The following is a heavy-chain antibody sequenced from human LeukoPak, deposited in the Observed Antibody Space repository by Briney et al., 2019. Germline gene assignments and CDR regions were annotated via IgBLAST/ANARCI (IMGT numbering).Heavy chain of an antibody. D-gene: IGHD6-13*01. J-gene: IGHJ4*02. CDR3: AKGDSSSWYYFDY. CDR2: IRYDGSNK. Sequence: GRSLRLSCAASGFTFSSYGMHWIRQAPGKGLGWVAFIRYDGSNKYYADSVKGRFTISRDNSKNTLYLQMNSLRAEDTAVYYCAKGDSSSWYYFDYWGQGTLVTVSS. V-gene: IGHV3-30*02. CDR1: GFTFSSYG.